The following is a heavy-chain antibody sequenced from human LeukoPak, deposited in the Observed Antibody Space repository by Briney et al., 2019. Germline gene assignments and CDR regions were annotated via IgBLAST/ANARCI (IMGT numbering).Heavy chain of an antibody. CDR3: AKSNLLEFDP. CDR2: IWYDGSNK. Sequence: GRSLRLSCAASGFTFSSYGMHWVRQAPGTGLEWVAVIWYDGSNKYYADSVKGRFTISRDNSKNTLYLQMNGLRAEDTAVYYCAKSNLLEFDPWGQGTLVTVSS. V-gene: IGHV3-33*06. J-gene: IGHJ5*02. CDR1: GFTFSSYG. D-gene: IGHD1-14*01.